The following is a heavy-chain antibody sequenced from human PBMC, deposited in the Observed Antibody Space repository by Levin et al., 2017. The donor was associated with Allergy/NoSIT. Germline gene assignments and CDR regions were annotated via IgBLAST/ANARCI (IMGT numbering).Heavy chain of an antibody. V-gene: IGHV1-8*01. J-gene: IGHJ4*02. CDR1: GYTFTSYD. CDR2: MNPNSGNT. Sequence: ASVKVSCKASGYTFTSYDINWVRQATGQGLEWMGWMNPNSGNTGYAQKFQGRVTMTRNTSISTAYMELSSLRSEDTAVYYCARVGTRRGGSPTRYWGQGTLVTVSS. CDR3: ARVGTRRGGSPTRY. D-gene: IGHD2-15*01.